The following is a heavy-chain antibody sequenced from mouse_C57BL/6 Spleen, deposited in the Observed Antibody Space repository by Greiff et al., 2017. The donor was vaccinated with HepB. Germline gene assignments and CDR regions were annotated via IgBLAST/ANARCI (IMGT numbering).Heavy chain of an antibody. J-gene: IGHJ2*01. D-gene: IGHD2-2*01. CDR3: ARHSGYHYFDY. CDR2: ISSGGSYT. CDR1: GFTFSSYG. Sequence: VMLVESGGDLVKPGGSLKLSCAASGFTFSSYGMSWVRQTPDKRLEWVATISSGGSYTYYPDSVKGRFTISRDNAKNTLYLQMSSLKSEDTAMYYCARHSGYHYFDYWGQGTTLTVSS. V-gene: IGHV5-6*01.